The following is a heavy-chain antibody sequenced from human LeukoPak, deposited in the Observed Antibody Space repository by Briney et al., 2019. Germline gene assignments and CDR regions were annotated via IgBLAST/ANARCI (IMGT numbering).Heavy chain of an antibody. V-gene: IGHV3-21*01. Sequence: PGGSLRLSCAASGFTFSSYSMNWVRQATGKGLEWVSSISSSSSYIYYADSVKGRFNISRDNAKNSLYLQMNSLRAEDTAVYYCARELREHGVFDIWGQGTMVTVSS. J-gene: IGHJ3*02. CDR1: GFTFSSYS. CDR3: ARELREHGVFDI. D-gene: IGHD1-26*01. CDR2: ISSSSSYI.